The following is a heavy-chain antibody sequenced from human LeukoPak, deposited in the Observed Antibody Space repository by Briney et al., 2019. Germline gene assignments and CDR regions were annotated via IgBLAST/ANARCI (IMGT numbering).Heavy chain of an antibody. CDR2: IWSDGSNE. CDR1: GFTFTTYA. J-gene: IGHJ4*02. V-gene: IGHV3-33*01. D-gene: IGHD1-1*01. CDR3: ARDRKTVAQYFDY. Sequence: PGGSLRLSCEASGFTFTTYAMHWVRQAPGKGLEWVAVIWSDGSNEYYADSVKGRFTISRDNSKNTLYLQMNSLRAEDTAVYYCARDRKTVAQYFDYWGQGTLVTVSS.